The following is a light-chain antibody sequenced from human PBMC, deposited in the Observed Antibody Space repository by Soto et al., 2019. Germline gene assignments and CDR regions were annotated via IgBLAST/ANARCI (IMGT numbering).Light chain of an antibody. V-gene: IGKV3-20*01. CDR3: QQYGSSPIT. CDR1: QSVSSY. Sequence: EIVLTQSPATLSLSPGERATLPCRASQSVSSYLAWYQQKPGQAPRLLIYGASSRATGIPDRFSGSGSGTDFTLTISRLEPEDFAVYYCQQYGSSPITFGQGTRLE. J-gene: IGKJ5*01. CDR2: GAS.